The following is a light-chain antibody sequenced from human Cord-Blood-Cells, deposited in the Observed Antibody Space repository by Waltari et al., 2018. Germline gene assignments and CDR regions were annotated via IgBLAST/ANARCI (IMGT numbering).Light chain of an antibody. J-gene: IGKJ2*01. Sequence: DVVMTQSPLSLPVTLGQPASISCRSSQSLVYSDGNTYLNWLQKRPGQSPRRLSYNVSNRDSGVPDRFSGSGSGTDFTQKISRVEAEDGGVYYCMQGTHWLPYTFGQGTKLEIK. CDR3: MQGTHWLPYT. CDR2: NVS. V-gene: IGKV2-30*01. CDR1: QSLVYSDGNTY.